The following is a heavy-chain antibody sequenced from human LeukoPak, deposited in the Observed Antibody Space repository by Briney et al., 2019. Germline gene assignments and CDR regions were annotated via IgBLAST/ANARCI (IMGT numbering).Heavy chain of an antibody. V-gene: IGHV3-53*01. CDR1: GFTVNTNY. D-gene: IGHD3-3*01. CDR2: IYGDGRT. Sequence: PGGSLRLSCVASGFTVNTNYMIWIRQAPGKGLERVSVIYGDGRTRYADSVRGRFTISRDNSKNTLYLQMNNLRVEDTAVYYCARGRGLGVVSPYFDYWGQGTLLTVSS. J-gene: IGHJ4*02. CDR3: ARGRGLGVVSPYFDY.